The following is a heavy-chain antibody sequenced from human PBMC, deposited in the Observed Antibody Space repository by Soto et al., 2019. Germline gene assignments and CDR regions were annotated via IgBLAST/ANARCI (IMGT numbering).Heavy chain of an antibody. CDR2: IYPGDSDT. Sequence: GESLQISCKGSGYSFTSYCICWVRQMPGKGLEWMGIIYPGDSDTRYSPSFQGQVTISADKSISTAYLQWSSLKASDTAMYYCARLVKLMNTYYFDYWGQGTLVTVSS. D-gene: IGHD3-22*01. V-gene: IGHV5-51*01. J-gene: IGHJ4*02. CDR1: GYSFTSYC. CDR3: ARLVKLMNTYYFDY.